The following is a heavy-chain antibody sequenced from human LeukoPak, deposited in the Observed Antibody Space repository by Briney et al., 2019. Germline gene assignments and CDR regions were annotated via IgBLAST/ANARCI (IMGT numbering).Heavy chain of an antibody. V-gene: IGHV1-3*04. CDR2: IYIGNGNT. Sequence: ASVKVSCKASGYSFTNYGVHWVRQAPGQRLEWMGWIYIGNGNTKYSQNFQGRVTITRDTSASTAYMELSSLRSEDTAVYYCARDPRMRWEFGEIISPCFDPWGQGTLVTVSS. J-gene: IGHJ5*02. CDR3: ARDPRMRWEFGEIISPCFDP. D-gene: IGHD3-10*01. CDR1: GYSFTNYG.